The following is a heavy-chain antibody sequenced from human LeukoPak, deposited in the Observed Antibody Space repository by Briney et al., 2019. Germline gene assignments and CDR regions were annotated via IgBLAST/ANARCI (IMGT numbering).Heavy chain of an antibody. J-gene: IGHJ6*02. Sequence: ASVKVSCKASGGTFSSYAISWVRQAPGQGLEWMGWINPNSGGTNYAQKFQGWVTMTRDTSISTAYMELSRLRSDDTAVYYCARGRTGSSGWYLGGYYYYGMDVWGQGTTVTVSS. CDR1: GGTFSSYA. CDR3: ARGRTGSSGWYLGGYYYYGMDV. V-gene: IGHV1-2*04. CDR2: INPNSGGT. D-gene: IGHD6-19*01.